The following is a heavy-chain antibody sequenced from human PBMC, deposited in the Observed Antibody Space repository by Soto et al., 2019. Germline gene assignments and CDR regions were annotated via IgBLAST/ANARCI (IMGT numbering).Heavy chain of an antibody. CDR3: ARDPPLPAAMVD. D-gene: IGHD2-2*01. CDR1: GGSSTRSSYY. V-gene: IGHV4-39*07. CDR2: IYHSGST. J-gene: IGHJ4*02. Sequence: TSDTLSLTCTVAGGSSTRSSYYRGCIRQPPGKGLEWIGEIYHSGSTNYNPSLKSRVTISVDKSKNQFSLQLSSVTAADTALYYCARDPPLPAAMVDWGQGTLVTVSS.